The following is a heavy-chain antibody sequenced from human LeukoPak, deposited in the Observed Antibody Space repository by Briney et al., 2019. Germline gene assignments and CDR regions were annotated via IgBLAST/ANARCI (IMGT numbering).Heavy chain of an antibody. V-gene: IGHV4-39*01. CDR1: GGSISSSSYY. J-gene: IGHJ4*02. Sequence: SETLSLTCTVSGGSISSSSYYWGWIRQPPGKGLEWIGSIYYSGSTYYNPSLKSRVTISVDTSKNQFSLKLSSVTPEDTAVYYCARGRYYFDYWGQGTLVTVSS. CDR2: IYYSGST. CDR3: ARGRYYFDY. D-gene: IGHD1-14*01.